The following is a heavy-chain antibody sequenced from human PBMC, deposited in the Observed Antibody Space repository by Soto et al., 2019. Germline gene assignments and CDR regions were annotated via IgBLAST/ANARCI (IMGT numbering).Heavy chain of an antibody. CDR1: GGSISSYY. J-gene: IGHJ6*02. D-gene: IGHD1-26*01. V-gene: IGHV4-4*07. Sequence: PSETLSLTCSGSGGSISSYYWSWIRQPAGKGLEWIGRIYTSGSTDYNPSLKSRVTMSVDTSKNQFSLKLSSVTAADTAVYYCARDQWELHESHYYYYGMDVWGQGTTVTVSS. CDR2: IYTSGST. CDR3: ARDQWELHESHYYYYGMDV.